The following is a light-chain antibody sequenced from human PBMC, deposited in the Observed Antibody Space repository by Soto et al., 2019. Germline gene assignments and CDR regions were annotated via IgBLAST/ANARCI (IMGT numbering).Light chain of an antibody. CDR2: EVT. Sequence: QSVLTQPPSASGSPGQSVTISCTGTTSDVGGYNYVSWYQQRPGTVSKLMIYEVTKRPSGVPDRFSGSKSGNTASLTVSGLQPADEADYYCSSYAGNTRYVFGTGTKVT. CDR1: TSDVGGYNY. V-gene: IGLV2-8*01. CDR3: SSYAGNTRYV. J-gene: IGLJ1*01.